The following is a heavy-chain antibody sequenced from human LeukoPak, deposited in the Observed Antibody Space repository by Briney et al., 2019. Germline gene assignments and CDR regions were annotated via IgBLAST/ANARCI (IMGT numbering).Heavy chain of an antibody. J-gene: IGHJ6*02. CDR2: IYYSGTS. CDR1: GGSISSDYY. V-gene: IGHV4-39*01. D-gene: IGHD6-19*01. Sequence: SETLSLTCTVSGGSISSDYYWGWIRQSPGKGLEWIGSIYYSGTSYYNPSLKSRVTISVDTSKNQFSLILGSVTAADTAVYYCARPRKSSTVVAGYGLDVWGQGTTVTVSS. CDR3: ARPRKSSTVVAGYGLDV.